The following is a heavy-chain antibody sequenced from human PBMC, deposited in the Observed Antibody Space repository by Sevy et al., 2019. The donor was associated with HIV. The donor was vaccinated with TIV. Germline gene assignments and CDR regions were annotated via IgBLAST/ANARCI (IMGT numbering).Heavy chain of an antibody. Sequence: SETLSLTCTVSGDSISSYYWSWIRQPAGKGLEWIGRMYASGSTNYNPSLKSRVTMSVDTSKNQFSLKLNSVTAADTAVFYCARESICRSTSCYTSSMDVWGQETTVTV. D-gene: IGHD2-2*01. CDR3: ARESICRSTSCYTSSMDV. CDR1: GDSISSYY. J-gene: IGHJ6*02. V-gene: IGHV4-4*07. CDR2: MYASGST.